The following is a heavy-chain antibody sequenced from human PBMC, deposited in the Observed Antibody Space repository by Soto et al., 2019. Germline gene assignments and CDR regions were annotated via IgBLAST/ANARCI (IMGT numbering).Heavy chain of an antibody. Sequence: QEHLVESGGGVVQPGRSLRLSCAASGFAFSSYGMHWVRQAPGKGLEWVAVISYDGSNKYYADSVKGRFTLSRDNSKNTLSLQMNSLGVEDTAVYYCARGEQYSSSPKVKYWGQGTLVTVSS. CDR2: ISYDGSNK. D-gene: IGHD6-6*01. V-gene: IGHV3-30*03. CDR3: ARGEQYSSSPKVKY. CDR1: GFAFSSYG. J-gene: IGHJ4*02.